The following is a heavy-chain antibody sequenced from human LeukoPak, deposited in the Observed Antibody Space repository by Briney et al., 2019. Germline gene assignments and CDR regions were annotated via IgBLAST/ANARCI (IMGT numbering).Heavy chain of an antibody. CDR1: GGSISSYY. Sequence: SETLSLTCTVPGGSISSYYWSWIRQPPGKGLEWVGYIYYSGSTNYNPSLKSRVTISVDTSKNQFSLKLSSVTAADTAVYYCASRPLRYCSSTSCYTGRGMDVWGQGTTVTVSS. V-gene: IGHV4-59*08. J-gene: IGHJ6*02. CDR2: IYYSGST. CDR3: ASRPLRYCSSTSCYTGRGMDV. D-gene: IGHD2-2*02.